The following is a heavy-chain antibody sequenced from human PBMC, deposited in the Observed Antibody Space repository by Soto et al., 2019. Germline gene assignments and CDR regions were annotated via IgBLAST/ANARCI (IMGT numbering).Heavy chain of an antibody. J-gene: IGHJ6*03. CDR1: GYTFTSYG. Sequence: ASVKVSCKASGYTFTSYGISWVRQAPGQGLEWMGWISAYNGNTNYAQKLQGRVTMTTDTSTSTAYMELRSLRSDDTAVYYCARYGVVAARGSHYYYYMDVWGKGTTVTVSS. V-gene: IGHV1-18*01. CDR2: ISAYNGNT. CDR3: ARYGVVAARGSHYYYYMDV. D-gene: IGHD2-15*01.